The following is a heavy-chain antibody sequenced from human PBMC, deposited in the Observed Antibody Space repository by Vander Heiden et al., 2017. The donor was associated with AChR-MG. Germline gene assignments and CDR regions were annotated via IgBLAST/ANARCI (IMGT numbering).Heavy chain of an antibody. CDR2: INESGTT. D-gene: IGHD6-25*01. V-gene: IGHV4-39*01. CDR3: ASISVAADWFFDV. J-gene: IGHJ2*01. CDR1: GDSISNY. Sequence: QLQLQESGPGLVKISETLSLTCIVSGDSISNYWAWIRQSPGKGLEWIGNINESGTTYYNPSLKNRVTASVDTSNKQFSLKLKSVTAADTAVYYCASISVAADWFFDVWGPGILVTVSS.